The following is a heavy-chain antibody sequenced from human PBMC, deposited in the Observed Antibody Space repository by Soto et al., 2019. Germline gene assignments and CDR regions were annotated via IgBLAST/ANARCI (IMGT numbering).Heavy chain of an antibody. CDR2: ISYDGSNK. CDR1: GFTFSSYA. CDR3: ARDARFNRGSGSYLHAFDI. J-gene: IGHJ3*02. V-gene: IGHV3-30-3*01. D-gene: IGHD3-10*01. Sequence: GGSLRLSCAASGFTFSSYAMHWVRQAPGKGLEWVAVISYDGSNKYYADSVKGRFTISRDNSKNTLYLQMNSLRAEDTAVYYCARDARFNRGSGSYLHAFDIWGQGTMVTVSS.